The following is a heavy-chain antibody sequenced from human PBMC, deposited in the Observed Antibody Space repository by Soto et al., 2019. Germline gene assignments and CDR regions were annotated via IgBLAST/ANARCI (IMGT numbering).Heavy chain of an antibody. CDR3: ATVCRFCSGSNSLY. D-gene: IGHD2-15*01. CDR1: GFTFNSYA. J-gene: IGHJ4*02. V-gene: IGHV3-48*01. CDR2: ISTGDSPI. Sequence: GGSLRLSCAASGFTFNSYAMNWVRQAPGKGLEWVSYISTGDSPIYYADSVKGRFTISRDNAKKSLYLQMISLRAEDTAVYYCATVCRFCSGSNSLYWGRGTLVTVSS.